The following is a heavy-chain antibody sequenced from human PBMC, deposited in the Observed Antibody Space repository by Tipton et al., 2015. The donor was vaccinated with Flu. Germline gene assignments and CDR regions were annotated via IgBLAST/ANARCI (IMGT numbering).Heavy chain of an antibody. Sequence: LRLSCNVSGDSITTGSHYWNWIRQPAWKGLEWIGRIYTSGSTTYNPSLTSRVTISLDASRNQFSLKLSSVTAADTAMYYCSRDFCSGGFCYPDYWGQGTLVTVSS. J-gene: IGHJ4*02. CDR1: GDSITTGSHY. CDR3: SRDFCSGGFCYPDY. CDR2: IYTSGST. D-gene: IGHD2-15*01. V-gene: IGHV4-61*02.